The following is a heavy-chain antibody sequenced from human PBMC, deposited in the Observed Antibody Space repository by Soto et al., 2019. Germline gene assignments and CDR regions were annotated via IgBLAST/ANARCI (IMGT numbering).Heavy chain of an antibody. CDR1: GGSVSSGSYY. CDR3: ARDQGYYDFWSGYYTGKSPGDWFDP. V-gene: IGHV4-31*03. Sequence: QVQLQESGPGLVKPSETLSLTCTVSGGSVSSGSYYWSWIRQPPGKGLEWIGYIYYSGSTYYNPSLKSRVTISVDTSKNQFSLKLSSVTAADTAVYYCARDQGYYDFWSGYYTGKSPGDWFDPWGQGTLVTVSS. D-gene: IGHD3-3*01. J-gene: IGHJ5*02. CDR2: IYYSGST.